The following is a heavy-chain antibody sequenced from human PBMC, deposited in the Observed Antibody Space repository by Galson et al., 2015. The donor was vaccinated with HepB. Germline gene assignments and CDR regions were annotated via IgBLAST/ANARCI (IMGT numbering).Heavy chain of an antibody. J-gene: IGHJ4*02. Sequence: SLRLSCAASGFTFSNYAMHWVRQAPGKGLEWVAIISYDGSTKYYADSVKGRFTISRDNSKNTLFLQMSSLRAEDTAVYYCARETFYYASGPDYWGQGTLVTVSS. CDR1: GFTFSNYA. V-gene: IGHV3-30-3*01. CDR2: ISYDGSTK. D-gene: IGHD3-10*01. CDR3: ARETFYYASGPDY.